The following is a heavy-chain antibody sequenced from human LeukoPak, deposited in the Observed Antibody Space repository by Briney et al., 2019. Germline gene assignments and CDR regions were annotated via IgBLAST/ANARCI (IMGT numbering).Heavy chain of an antibody. D-gene: IGHD2-15*01. J-gene: IGHJ4*02. CDR3: TTYLRSYCSGGSCYYFDY. CDR1: GFTFSNAW. V-gene: IGHV3-15*01. Sequence: PGGSLRLSCAASGFTFSNAWMSWVRQAPGKGLEWVGRIKSKTDGGTTDYAAPVKGRFTISRDDSKNTLYLQMNSLKTEDTAVYYCTTYLRSYCSGGSCYYFDYWGQGTLVTVSS. CDR2: IKSKTDGGTT.